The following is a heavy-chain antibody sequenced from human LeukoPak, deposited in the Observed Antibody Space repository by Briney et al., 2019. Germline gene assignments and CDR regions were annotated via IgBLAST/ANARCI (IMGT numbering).Heavy chain of an antibody. J-gene: IGHJ4*02. Sequence: ASVTVSCKASGYTFTSYCISWVRQAPGQGLEWMGWISAYNGNTNYAQKLQGRVTMTTDTSTSTAYMELRSVRSDDTAVYYCARDSEGGIVGARRWGQGTLVTVSS. CDR3: ARDSEGGIVGARR. CDR2: ISAYNGNT. V-gene: IGHV1-18*01. D-gene: IGHD1-26*01. CDR1: GYTFTSYC.